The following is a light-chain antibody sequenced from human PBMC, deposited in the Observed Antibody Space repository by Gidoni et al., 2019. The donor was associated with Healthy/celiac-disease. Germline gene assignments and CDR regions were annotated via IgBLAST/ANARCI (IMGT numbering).Light chain of an antibody. V-gene: IGLV3-21*04. CDR3: QVWDSSSDAWV. CDR1: NIGSKS. CDR2: YDS. J-gene: IGLJ3*02. Sequence: SYVLTQPPSVSVAPGKTARITCGGNNIGSKSVHWYQQQPGQAPVLVIYYDSDRPSGIPERFSGSNSGNTATLTISRVEAGDEADYYCQVWDSSSDAWVFGGGTKLTVL.